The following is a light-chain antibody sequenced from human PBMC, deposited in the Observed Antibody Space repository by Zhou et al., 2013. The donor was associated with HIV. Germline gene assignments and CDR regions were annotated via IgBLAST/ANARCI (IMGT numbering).Light chain of an antibody. V-gene: IGKV3-20*01. CDR3: QQSGGSPPYT. Sequence: EIVLTQSPGTLSLSPGERATLSCRASQSVTSNYLAWYQQKPGQAPRLLIYGASTRATGIPDRFSGSGSETDFTLTISRLEPEDFALYFCQQSGGSPPYTFGQGTKLEVK. CDR1: QSVTSNY. CDR2: GAS. J-gene: IGKJ2*01.